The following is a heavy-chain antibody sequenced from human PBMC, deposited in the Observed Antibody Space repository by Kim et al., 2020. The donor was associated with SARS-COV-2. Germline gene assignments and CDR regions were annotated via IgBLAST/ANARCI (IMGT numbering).Heavy chain of an antibody. D-gene: IGHD3-22*01. J-gene: IGHJ4*02. CDR3: AREGDSSGYYYVSY. CDR2: IIPILGIA. CDR1: GGTFSSYA. Sequence: SVKVSCKASGGTFSSYAISWVRQAPGQGLEWMGRIIPILGIANYAQKFQGRVTITADKSTSTAYMELSSLRSEDTAVYYCAREGDSSGYYYVSYWGQGTLVTVSS. V-gene: IGHV1-69*04.